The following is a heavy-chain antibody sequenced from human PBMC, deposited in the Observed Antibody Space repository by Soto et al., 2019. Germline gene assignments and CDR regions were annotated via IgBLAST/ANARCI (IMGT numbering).Heavy chain of an antibody. CDR2: IRSKAYGGTT. D-gene: IGHD3-10*01. J-gene: IGHJ4*02. Sequence: GGSLRLSCTASGFTFGDYAMSWFRQAPGKGLEWVGFIRSKAYGGTTEYAASVKGRFTISRDDSKSIAYLQMNSLKTEDTAVYYCTRFLSVWGLPGDLDYWGQGTLVTVSS. CDR1: GFTFGDYA. V-gene: IGHV3-49*03. CDR3: TRFLSVWGLPGDLDY.